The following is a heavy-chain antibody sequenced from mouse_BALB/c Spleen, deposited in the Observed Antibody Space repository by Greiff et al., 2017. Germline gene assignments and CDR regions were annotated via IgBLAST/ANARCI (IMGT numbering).Heavy chain of an antibody. D-gene: IGHD2-14*01. CDR3: ARQGHRYGAY. CDR1: GFTFSSYG. CDR2: ISSGGSYT. Sequence: DVHLVESGGDLVKPGGSLKLSCAASGFTFSSYGMSWVRQTPDKRLEWVATISSGGSYTYYPDSVKGRFTISRDNAKNTLYLQMSSLKSEDTAMYYCARQGHRYGAYWGQGTLVTVSA. V-gene: IGHV5-6*01. J-gene: IGHJ3*01.